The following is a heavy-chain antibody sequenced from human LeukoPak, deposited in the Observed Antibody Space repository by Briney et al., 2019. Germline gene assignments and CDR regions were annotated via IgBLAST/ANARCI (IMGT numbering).Heavy chain of an antibody. CDR1: GFTFSNYW. J-gene: IGHJ4*02. D-gene: IGHD6-13*01. V-gene: IGHV3-7*01. CDR2: IKEDGSEK. Sequence: PGGSLRLSCAASGFTFSNYWMSWVRQAPGKGLEWVAKIKEDGSEKYYVDSVKGRFTISRDKAKRSLYMKMNSLRGEETAVYYCATDGFTSSLALAYWGQGTLVTVSS. CDR3: ATDGFTSSLALAY.